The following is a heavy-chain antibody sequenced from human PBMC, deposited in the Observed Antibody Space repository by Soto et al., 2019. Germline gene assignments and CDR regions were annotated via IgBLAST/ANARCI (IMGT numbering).Heavy chain of an antibody. CDR3: SRSPEVGVRGAY. J-gene: IGHJ4*02. V-gene: IGHV3-21*01. D-gene: IGHD3-16*01. CDR1: GFPFSAYN. CDR2: ITVGSSHI. Sequence: GGSLRLSCTGSGFPFSAYNINWVRQAPGKGLEWVSPITVGSSHIYQPNSMKGRFTISRDDAKNPVRLQIDSLRDEDTALYYCSRSPEVGVRGAYWGQGTLATV.